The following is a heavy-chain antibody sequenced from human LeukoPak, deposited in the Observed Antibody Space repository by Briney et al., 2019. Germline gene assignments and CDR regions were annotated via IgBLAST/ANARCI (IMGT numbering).Heavy chain of an antibody. V-gene: IGHV4-4*07. D-gene: IGHD5-12*01. J-gene: IGHJ6*03. CDR2: IYTSGST. CDR1: GGSISIYY. CDR3: ARSGYSGYVYGYYYYMDV. Sequence: SETLSLTCTVSGGSISIYYWNWIRQPAGKGLEWIGRIYTSGSTKYNPSLKSRVTMSVDTSKNQFSLNLSSVTAADTAVYYCARSGYSGYVYGYYYYMDVWGKGTTVTVSS.